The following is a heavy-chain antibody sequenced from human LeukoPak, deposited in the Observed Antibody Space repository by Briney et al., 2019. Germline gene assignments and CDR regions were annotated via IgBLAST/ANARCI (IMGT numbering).Heavy chain of an antibody. V-gene: IGHV4-59*08. J-gene: IGHJ4*02. CDR1: GGSISSYY. Sequence: SETLSLTCTVSGGSISSYYWSWTRQPPGKGLEWIGYIYYSGSTNYNPSLKSRVTISVDTSKNQFSLKLSSVTAADTAVYYCARHVYCGGDCQPPPYFDYWGQGTLVTVSS. CDR2: IYYSGST. D-gene: IGHD2-21*02. CDR3: ARHVYCGGDCQPPPYFDY.